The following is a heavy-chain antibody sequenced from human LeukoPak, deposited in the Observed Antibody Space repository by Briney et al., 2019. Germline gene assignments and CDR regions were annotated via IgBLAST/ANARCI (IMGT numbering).Heavy chain of an antibody. V-gene: IGHV3-7*01. CDR1: GFTFDIYW. CDR3: AKDSNWAFDY. J-gene: IGHJ4*02. D-gene: IGHD7-27*01. Sequence: GGSLRLSCAASGFTFDIYWMTWVRQAPGKGLEWVANINQDGSEKEYVDSVKGRFTISRDSSKNMVYLQMNSLRAEDTAVYYCAKDSNWAFDYWGQGTLVSVSS. CDR2: INQDGSEK.